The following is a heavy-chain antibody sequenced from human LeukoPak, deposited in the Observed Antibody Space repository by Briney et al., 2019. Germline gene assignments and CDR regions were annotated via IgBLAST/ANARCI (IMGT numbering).Heavy chain of an antibody. CDR2: ISTSGNT. V-gene: IGHV4-4*07. Sequence: PSETLSLTCTVSGGSISSYYWSWIRQPAGKGLQWIGRISTSGNTDYNPSLKSRVTMSVDTSKNQFSLKLTSVTAADTAVYYCASDSFYDSGGYFYYWGQGTPVTVSS. CDR3: ASDSFYDSGGYFYY. D-gene: IGHD3-22*01. CDR1: GGSISSYY. J-gene: IGHJ4*02.